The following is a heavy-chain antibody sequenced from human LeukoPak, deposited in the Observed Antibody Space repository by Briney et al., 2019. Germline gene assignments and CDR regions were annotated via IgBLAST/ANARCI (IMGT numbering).Heavy chain of an antibody. CDR2: ISGSGGST. D-gene: IGHD2-2*02. CDR3: AKEGAGYCSSTSCYIPQTPYYFDY. V-gene: IGHV3-23*01. CDR1: GFTSSSYA. Sequence: GGSLRLSCAASGFTSSSYAMSWVRQAPGRGLEWVSAISGSGGSTYYADSVKGRFTISRDNSKNTLYLQMNSLRAEDTAVYYCAKEGAGYCSSTSCYIPQTPYYFDYWGQGTLVTVSS. J-gene: IGHJ4*02.